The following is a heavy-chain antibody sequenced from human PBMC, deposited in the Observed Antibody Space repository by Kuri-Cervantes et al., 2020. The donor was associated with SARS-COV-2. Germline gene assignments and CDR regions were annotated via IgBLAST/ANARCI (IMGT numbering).Heavy chain of an antibody. V-gene: IGHV1-69*13. CDR1: GGTFSSYA. J-gene: IGHJ6*02. CDR3: ARDVGFGYSYGHSYGMDV. CDR2: IIPIFGTV. Sequence: SVKVSCKASGGTFSSYAISWVRQAPGQGLEWMGGIIPIFGTVNYAQKFQGRVTITADESTSTAYMELSSLRSEDTAVYYCARDVGFGYSYGHSYGMDVWGQGTTVTVSS. D-gene: IGHD5-18*01.